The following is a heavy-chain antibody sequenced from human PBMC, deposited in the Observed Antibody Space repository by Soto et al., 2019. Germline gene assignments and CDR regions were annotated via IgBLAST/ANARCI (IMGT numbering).Heavy chain of an antibody. D-gene: IGHD3-9*01. CDR2: ISYDGSNK. V-gene: IGHV3-30-3*01. Sequence: QVQLVESGGGVVQPGRSLRLSCAASGFTFSSYAMHWVRQAPGKGLEWVAVISYDGSNKYYADSVKGRFTISRDNSKNTLYLQMNSLRAEDTAVYYCARDGAYYGILTGYFYWVAGGAYYLDYWGQGTLVTVSS. J-gene: IGHJ4*02. CDR1: GFTFSSYA. CDR3: ARDGAYYGILTGYFYWVAGGAYYLDY.